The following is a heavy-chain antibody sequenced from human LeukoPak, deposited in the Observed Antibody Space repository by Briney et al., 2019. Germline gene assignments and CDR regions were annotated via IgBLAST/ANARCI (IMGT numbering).Heavy chain of an antibody. CDR2: IYHSGNT. J-gene: IGHJ4*02. CDR1: GGSISSGGYS. Sequence: SQTLSLTCAVSGGSISSGGYSWRWIRQPPGKGLEWIGYIYHSGNTYYNPSLMSRISISMDRSKNQFSLKLSSVTAADTAVYNCARHIEGHYFDYWGQGTLVTVSS. CDR3: ARHIEGHYFDY. D-gene: IGHD2-21*01. V-gene: IGHV4-30-2*01.